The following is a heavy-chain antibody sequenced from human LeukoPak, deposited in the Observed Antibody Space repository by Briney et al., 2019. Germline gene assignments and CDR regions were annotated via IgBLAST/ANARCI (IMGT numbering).Heavy chain of an antibody. D-gene: IGHD3-22*01. Sequence: GGSLRLSCAASGFTFSSYAMSWVRQAPGRGLEWVSAISGSGGSTYYADSVKGRFTISRDNSKNTLYLQMNSLRAEDTAVYYCARVRSSGSPLDYWGQGTLVTVSS. CDR3: ARVRSSGSPLDY. CDR2: ISGSGGST. J-gene: IGHJ4*02. CDR1: GFTFSSYA. V-gene: IGHV3-23*01.